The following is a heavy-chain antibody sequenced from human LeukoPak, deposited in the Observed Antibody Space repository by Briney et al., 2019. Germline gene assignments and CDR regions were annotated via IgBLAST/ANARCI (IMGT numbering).Heavy chain of an antibody. CDR3: AVDILTVSDH. D-gene: IGHD3-9*01. J-gene: IGHJ4*02. CDR1: GGSISSGGYY. CDR2: IYYSGST. Sequence: SETLSLTCTVSGGSISSGGYYWSWIRQHPGKGLEWIGYIYYSGSTYYNPSLKSRVTISVDTSKNQFSLKLSSVTAADTAVYYCAVDILTVSDHWGQGTLVTVSS. V-gene: IGHV4-31*03.